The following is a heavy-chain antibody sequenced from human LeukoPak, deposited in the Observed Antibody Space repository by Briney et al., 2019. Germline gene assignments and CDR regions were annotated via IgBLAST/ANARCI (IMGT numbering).Heavy chain of an antibody. Sequence: PGGSLSLSCAASGFTFENFPMTWVGQAPGKGLGWVSLISWDGGSTYYADSVKGRFTISRDNSKNSLYLQMNSLRTEDTALYYCAKGEGSGDYYYYYMDVWGKGTTVTVSS. CDR3: AKGEGSGDYYYYYMDV. D-gene: IGHD4-17*01. CDR2: ISWDGGST. J-gene: IGHJ6*03. V-gene: IGHV3-43*01. CDR1: GFTFENFP.